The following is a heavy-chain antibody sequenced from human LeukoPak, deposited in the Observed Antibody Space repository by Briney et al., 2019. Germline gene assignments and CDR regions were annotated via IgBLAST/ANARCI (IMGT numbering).Heavy chain of an antibody. CDR1: GYTFTGYY. CDR2: INPNSGGT. D-gene: IGHD5-18*01. V-gene: IGHV1-2*04. J-gene: IGHJ4*02. CDR3: ARGSGFRGYSYGSLDY. Sequence: GASVTVSCKASGYTFTGYYMHWVRQAPGQGLEWMGWINPNSGGTNYAQKFQGWVTMTRDTSISTAYMELSRLRSDDTAVYYCARGSGFRGYSYGSLDYWGQGTLVTVSS.